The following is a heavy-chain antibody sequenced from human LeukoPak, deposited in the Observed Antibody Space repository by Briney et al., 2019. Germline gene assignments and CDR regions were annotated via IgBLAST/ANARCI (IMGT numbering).Heavy chain of an antibody. CDR2: ITSSSTV. D-gene: IGHD2-15*01. CDR1: GFTFSNYS. Sequence: PGGSLRLSCAASGFTFSNYSMNWVRQAPGKGLEWVPYITSSSTVYYAGSVKGRFTISRDNAKNSLFLQMNSLRAEDTAVYYCARDYCSGPMCYFIDYWGQGALVTVSS. CDR3: ARDYCSGPMCYFIDY. J-gene: IGHJ4*02. V-gene: IGHV3-48*04.